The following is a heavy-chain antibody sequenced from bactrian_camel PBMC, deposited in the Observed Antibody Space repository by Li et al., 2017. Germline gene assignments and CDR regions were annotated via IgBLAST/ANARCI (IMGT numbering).Heavy chain of an antibody. CDR1: GFTFSSNA. CDR3: VALAWGFNY. CDR2: INSGGGST. V-gene: IGHV3S40*01. D-gene: IGHD1*01. Sequence: VQLVESGGGLVQPGGSLRLSCAASGFTFSSNAMGWVRQAPGKRLEWVSAINSGGGSTYYADFVKGRFTISRANTMNTAYLQMDSLKSEDTAQYYCVALAWGFNYWGQGTQVTVS. J-gene: IGHJ4*01.